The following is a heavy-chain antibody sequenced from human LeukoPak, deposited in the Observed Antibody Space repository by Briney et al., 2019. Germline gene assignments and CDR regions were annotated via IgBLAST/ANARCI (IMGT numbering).Heavy chain of an antibody. V-gene: IGHV3-48*01. CDR2: ISSSSSTI. CDR3: ARADRSSTSCYDYYYYGMDV. Sequence: GGSLRLSCAASGFTFSSYSMNWVRQAPGKGLEWVSYISSSSSTIYYADSVKGRFTISRDNAKNSLYLQMNSLRAEDTAVYYCARADRSSTSCYDYYYYGMDVWGQGTTVTVSS. CDR1: GFTFSSYS. J-gene: IGHJ6*02. D-gene: IGHD2-2*01.